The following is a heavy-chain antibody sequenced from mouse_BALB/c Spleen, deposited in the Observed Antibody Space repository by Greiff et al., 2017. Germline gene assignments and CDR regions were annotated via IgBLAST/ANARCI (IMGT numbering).Heavy chain of an antibody. CDR3: ALDGGYGYDAWFAY. CDR2: IDPANGNT. D-gene: IGHD2-2*01. J-gene: IGHJ3*01. CDR1: GFNIKDTY. V-gene: IGHV14-3*02. Sequence: EVMLVESGAELVKPGASVKLSCTASGFNIKDTYMHWVKQRPEQGLEWIGRIDPANGNTKYDPKFQGKATITADTSSNTAYLQLSSLTSEDTAVYYCALDGGYGYDAWFAYWGQGTLVTVSA.